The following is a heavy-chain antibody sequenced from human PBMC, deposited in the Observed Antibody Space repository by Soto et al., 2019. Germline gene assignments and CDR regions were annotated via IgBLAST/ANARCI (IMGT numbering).Heavy chain of an antibody. CDR2: ISGSGGST. J-gene: IGHJ4*02. D-gene: IGHD3-3*01. CDR1: GFTFSSYA. Sequence: GGSLRLSCAASGFTFSSYAMSWVRQAPGKGLEWVSAISGSGGSTYYADSVKGRFTISRDNSKNTLYLQMSSLRAEDTAVYYCAKDLRITIFGVVQDYWGQGTLVTVSS. CDR3: AKDLRITIFGVVQDY. V-gene: IGHV3-23*01.